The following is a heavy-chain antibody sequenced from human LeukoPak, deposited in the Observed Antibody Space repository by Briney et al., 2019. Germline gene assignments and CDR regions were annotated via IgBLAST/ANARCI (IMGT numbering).Heavy chain of an antibody. J-gene: IGHJ4*02. V-gene: IGHV1-2*02. CDR2: INPNSGDT. CDR3: ATQRGSYLWGTDFDY. D-gene: IGHD3-16*01. CDR1: GYTLTGYY. Sequence: ASVKVSCKASGYTLTGYYIHWVRQAPGEGLEWMGWINPNSGDTKYAQKFQGRVTMTRDTSISTAYMELSRLRSDDTAVYYCATQRGSYLWGTDFDYWGQGTLVTVSS.